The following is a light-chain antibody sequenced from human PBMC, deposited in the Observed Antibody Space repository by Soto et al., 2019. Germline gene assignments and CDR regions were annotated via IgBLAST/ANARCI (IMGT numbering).Light chain of an antibody. Sequence: QSALTQPASVSGSPGQSITISCTGTSSDAGGYNYVSWYQQHPGKAPKLMIYEVSNRPSGVSNRFSGSKSGNTASLTISGLQAEDEADYYCSSYTSISTLVFGGGTQLTVL. V-gene: IGLV2-14*01. J-gene: IGLJ2*01. CDR1: SSDAGGYNY. CDR2: EVS. CDR3: SSYTSISTLV.